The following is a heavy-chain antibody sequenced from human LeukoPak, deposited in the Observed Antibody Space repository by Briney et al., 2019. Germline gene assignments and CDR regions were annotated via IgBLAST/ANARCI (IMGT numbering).Heavy chain of an antibody. V-gene: IGHV3-23*01. CDR1: GFTFSSYA. D-gene: IGHD3-10*01. CDR2: ISCSGGST. CDR3: AKVVPHFDY. Sequence: GGSLRLSCGASGFTFSSYAMSWARQAPGKGLEWGSAISCSGGSTYYADSVNGRFTISRDTYKNTLYQQINRLRAEETAVYCSAKVVPHFDYWGQGTLVTVSS. J-gene: IGHJ4*02.